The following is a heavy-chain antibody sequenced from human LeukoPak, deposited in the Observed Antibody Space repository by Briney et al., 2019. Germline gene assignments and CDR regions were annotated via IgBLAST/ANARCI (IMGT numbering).Heavy chain of an antibody. D-gene: IGHD1-1*01. CDR2: INPNSGGT. J-gene: IGHJ6*03. Sequence: ASEKVSCKDSGDTFTGYYMHWVRQAPGQGLEWMGRINPNSGGTNYAQKFQGRVTMPRDTSISTAYMELSRLRSDDTAVYYCARLKPLSWYYYYTDVWGKGTTVTVSS. V-gene: IGHV1-2*06. CDR1: GDTFTGYY. CDR3: ARLKPLSWYYYYTDV.